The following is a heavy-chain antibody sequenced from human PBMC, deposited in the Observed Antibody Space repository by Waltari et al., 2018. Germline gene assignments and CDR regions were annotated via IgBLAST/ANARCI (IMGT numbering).Heavy chain of an antibody. CDR3: AREGGTIL. J-gene: IGHJ4*02. V-gene: IGHV3-48*04. Sequence: EVQLVESGGDLVQPGGSLRLSCAASGFTFSSYSMNWVRQAPGKGLEWVSYISSSSSTIYYADSVKGRFTISRDNAKNSLYLQMNSLRAEDTAVYYCAREGGTILWGQGTLVTVSS. CDR1: GFTFSSYS. CDR2: ISSSSSTI. D-gene: IGHD1-1*01.